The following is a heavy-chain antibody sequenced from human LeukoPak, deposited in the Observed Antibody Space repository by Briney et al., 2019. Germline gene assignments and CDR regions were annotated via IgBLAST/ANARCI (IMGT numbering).Heavy chain of an antibody. CDR3: AREGHSNSAVVRYGMDV. CDR2: IYYSGST. V-gene: IGHV4-30-4*01. D-gene: IGHD4-11*01. J-gene: IGHJ6*02. Sequence: SETLSLTCTVSGGSISSGDYCWSWIRQPPGKGLEWIGYIYYSGSTYYNPSLKSRVTISVDTSKNQFSLKLSSVTAADTAVYYCAREGHSNSAVVRYGMDVWGQGTTVTVSS. CDR1: GGSISSGDYC.